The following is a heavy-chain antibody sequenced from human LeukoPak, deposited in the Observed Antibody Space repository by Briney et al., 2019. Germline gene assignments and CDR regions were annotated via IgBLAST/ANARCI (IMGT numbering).Heavy chain of an antibody. D-gene: IGHD1-26*01. CDR2: INSDGSST. Sequence: PGGSLRLSCAASGFTFSSYWMHWVRQAPGKGLVWVSRINSDGSSTSYADSVKGRFTISRDNAKNTLYLQMNCLRAEDTAVYYCARDPSYSENIDYWGQGTLVTVSS. V-gene: IGHV3-74*01. CDR3: ARDPSYSENIDY. J-gene: IGHJ4*02. CDR1: GFTFSSYW.